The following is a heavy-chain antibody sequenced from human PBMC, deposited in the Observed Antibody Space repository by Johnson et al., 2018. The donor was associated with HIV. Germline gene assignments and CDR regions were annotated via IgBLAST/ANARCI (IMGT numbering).Heavy chain of an antibody. V-gene: IGHV3-64*01. CDR1: GFSFDDYD. CDR2: ISSNGGST. CDR3: ARDHDGQQLVFAFEI. D-gene: IGHD6-13*01. Sequence: VQLVESGGGVVRPGGSLRLSCAASGFSFDDYDMSWVRQAPGKGLEYISTISSNGGSTYYANSVKGRFTISRDNSKNTLYLQMNSLRAEDTAVYYCARDHDGQQLVFAFEIWGQGTMVTVSS. J-gene: IGHJ3*02.